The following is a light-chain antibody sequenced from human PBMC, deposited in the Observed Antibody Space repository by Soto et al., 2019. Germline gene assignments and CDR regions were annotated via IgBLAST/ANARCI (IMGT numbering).Light chain of an antibody. CDR1: QGISNS. CDR2: AAS. J-gene: IGKJ4*01. V-gene: IGKV1-27*01. CDR3: QKYNSAPLT. Sequence: ESQMIQSPSSLSASVGGRMTITCRASQGISNSLEWYPQKGGKVPNVLIYAASTLQSGVPSRFSGSRSGTDFTLTISSLQPEDVATYYCQKYNSAPLTCGGGTKVDIK.